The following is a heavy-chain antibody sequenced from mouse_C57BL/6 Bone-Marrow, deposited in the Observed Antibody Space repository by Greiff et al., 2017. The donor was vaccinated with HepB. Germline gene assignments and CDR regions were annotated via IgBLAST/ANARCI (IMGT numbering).Heavy chain of an antibody. Sequence: EVQLQQSGPGMVKPSQSLSLTCTVTGYSITSGYDWHWIRHFPGNKLEWMGYISYSGSTNYNPSLKSRISITHDTSKNHFFLKLNSVTTEDTATYYCARDKGITTVVATPHWYFDVWGTGTTVTVSS. CDR1: GYSITSGYD. CDR2: ISYSGST. CDR3: ARDKGITTVVATPHWYFDV. V-gene: IGHV3-1*01. D-gene: IGHD1-1*01. J-gene: IGHJ1*03.